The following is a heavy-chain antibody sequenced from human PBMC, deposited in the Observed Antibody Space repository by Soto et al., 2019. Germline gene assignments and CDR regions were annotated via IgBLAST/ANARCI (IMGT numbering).Heavy chain of an antibody. D-gene: IGHD3-22*01. CDR3: ARVKNYYDRSGPFDY. CDR1: GYTFSGFF. V-gene: IGHV1-2*02. CDR2: INPNSGDT. J-gene: IGHJ4*02. Sequence: ALVKVSCKASGYTFSGFFLHWVRQAPGLGLEWMGWINPNSGDTNYAQKFQGRVTMTRDTSISTAYMDLSRLSSDDTAVYYCARVKNYYDRSGPFDYWGQGTLVTVSS.